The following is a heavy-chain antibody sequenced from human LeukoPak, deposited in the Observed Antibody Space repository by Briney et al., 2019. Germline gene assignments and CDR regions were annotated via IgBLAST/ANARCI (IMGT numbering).Heavy chain of an antibody. J-gene: IGHJ4*02. CDR2: IWYDGSNK. D-gene: IGHD2-15*01. V-gene: IGHV3-33*01. Sequence: PGRSLRLSCATSGFTFSSYGFHWVRRAPGKGLEWVAVIWYDGSNKYYGDSVKGRFTISRDNSKNTVYLQMNSLRAEDTAVYYCARGGNWYYFFDYWGQGTLVTVSS. CDR3: ARGGNWYYFFDY. CDR1: GFTFSSYG.